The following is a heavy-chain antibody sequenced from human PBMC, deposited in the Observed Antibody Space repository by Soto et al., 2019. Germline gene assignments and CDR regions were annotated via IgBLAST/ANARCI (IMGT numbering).Heavy chain of an antibody. CDR3: ATRITVFGLLIPPFDP. J-gene: IGHJ5*02. D-gene: IGHD3-3*01. CDR1: GGSVNGYY. CDR2: INHTGGT. Sequence: SETLSLTCAVYGGSVNGYYCNWIRQPPGKGLEWIGEINHTGGTHYNPSLKSRVTMSVDTSKNQFSLRLSSVTAADTAIYYCATRITVFGLLIPPFDPCGQGTQVTFSS. V-gene: IGHV4-34*01.